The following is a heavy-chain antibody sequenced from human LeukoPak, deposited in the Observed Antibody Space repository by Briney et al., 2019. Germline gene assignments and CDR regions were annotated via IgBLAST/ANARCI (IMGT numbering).Heavy chain of an antibody. J-gene: IGHJ3*02. CDR1: GFTFSSYE. D-gene: IGHD3-3*02. Sequence: GGSLRLSCAASGFTFSSYEMNWVRQAPGKGLEWVSYISSSGSTIYYADPVKGRLTISRDNAKNSLYLQMNNLRAGDTGVYYCARDHFRNVPGTSDIWGQGTMVTVSS. CDR3: ARDHFRNVPGTSDI. CDR2: ISSSGSTI. V-gene: IGHV3-48*03.